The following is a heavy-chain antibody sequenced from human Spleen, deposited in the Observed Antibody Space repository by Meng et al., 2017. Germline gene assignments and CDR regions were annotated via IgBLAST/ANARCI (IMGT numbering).Heavy chain of an antibody. CDR3: ARDLSWGGYDSPRYFDY. Sequence: SETLSLTCTVSGGSISSYYWSWIRQPAGKGLEWSGRIYPSGTTNYNPSLKSRVTVSVDTSKNQFSLRLSSVTAADTAVYYCARDLSWGGYDSPRYFDYWGQGTLVTVSS. CDR2: IYPSGTT. CDR1: GGSISSYY. D-gene: IGHD5-12*01. V-gene: IGHV4-4*07. J-gene: IGHJ4*02.